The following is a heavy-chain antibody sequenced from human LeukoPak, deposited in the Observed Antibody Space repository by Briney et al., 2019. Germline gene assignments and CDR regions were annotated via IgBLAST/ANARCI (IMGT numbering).Heavy chain of an antibody. V-gene: IGHV4-39*07. Sequence: SSETLSLTCTVSGGSISSSSYYWGWIRQPPGKGLEWIVSIYYSGSTYYNPSLKSRVTISVDTSKNQFSLKLSSVTAADTAVYYCAREGSIAARPPFDHWGQGTLVTVSS. D-gene: IGHD6-6*01. J-gene: IGHJ4*02. CDR2: IYYSGST. CDR3: AREGSIAARPPFDH. CDR1: GGSISSSSYY.